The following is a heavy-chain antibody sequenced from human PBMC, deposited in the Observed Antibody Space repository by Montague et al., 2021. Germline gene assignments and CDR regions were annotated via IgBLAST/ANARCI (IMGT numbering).Heavy chain of an antibody. J-gene: IGHJ3*02. Sequence: SETLSLTCTASGGSISSTSYYWGWIRQPPGTGLEWIGSIYYSGSTYYNPSLKSRVTISADTSKNQFSLGLRSVTAADTAVYYCARRMGFVVVTEHDAFDIGGKGTMVTVSS. CDR1: GGSISSTSYY. D-gene: IGHD2-21*02. CDR3: ARRMGFVVVTEHDAFDI. CDR2: IYYSGST. V-gene: IGHV4-39*01.